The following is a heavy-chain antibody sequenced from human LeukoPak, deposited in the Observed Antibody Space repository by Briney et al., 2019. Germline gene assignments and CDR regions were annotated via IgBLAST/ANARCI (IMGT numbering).Heavy chain of an antibody. Sequence: PGGSLRLSCAASGFTFSNAWISWVRQAPGKGLEWVGRIKSKTDGGTTDYAAPVKGRFTISRDDSKNTLYLQMNSLKTEVTAVYSCTTVTMVRGVLPEFDPWGQGTLVTVSS. J-gene: IGHJ5*02. CDR2: IKSKTDGGTT. CDR1: GFTFSNAW. CDR3: TTVTMVRGVLPEFDP. V-gene: IGHV3-15*01. D-gene: IGHD3-10*01.